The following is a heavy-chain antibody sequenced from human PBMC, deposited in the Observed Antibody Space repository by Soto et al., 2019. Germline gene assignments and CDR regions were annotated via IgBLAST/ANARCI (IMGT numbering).Heavy chain of an antibody. CDR3: AQKPVDY. CDR1: GFTFSSYG. V-gene: IGHV3-30*03. Sequence: SLRLSCAASGFTFSSYGMHWVRQAPGKGLEWVAVISYDGSNKYYADSVKGRFTISRDNSKHTLYLQMNSLRAEDTGVYYCAQKPVDYWGQGTLVTVSS. CDR2: ISYDGSNK. J-gene: IGHJ4*02.